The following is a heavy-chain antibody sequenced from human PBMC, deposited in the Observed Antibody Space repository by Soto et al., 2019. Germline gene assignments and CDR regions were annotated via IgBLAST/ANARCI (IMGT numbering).Heavy chain of an antibody. CDR2: ISSNGGST. D-gene: IGHD4-17*01. J-gene: IGHJ3*02. Sequence: EVQLVESGGGLVQPGGSLRLSCAASGFTFSSYAMHWVRQAPGKGLEYVSAISSNGGSTHYANSVKGRFTISRDNSKNTLYLQMGSVRAEDIAVYYWARDGLRQYAFDIWGQGTMVTVSS. CDR3: ARDGLRQYAFDI. CDR1: GFTFSSYA. V-gene: IGHV3-64*01.